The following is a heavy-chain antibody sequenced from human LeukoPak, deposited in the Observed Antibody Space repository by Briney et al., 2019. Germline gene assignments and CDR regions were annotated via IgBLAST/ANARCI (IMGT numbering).Heavy chain of an antibody. CDR1: GASIISYY. Sequence: SETLSLTCTVSGASIISYYWTWSRQPAEKGLEWIGRIYATGSTNYNPSLKSRVTISVDKSKSQFSLHLTSVSAADTAVYYCARGDDYYLAFDIWGQGTMVTASS. V-gene: IGHV4-4*07. D-gene: IGHD3-22*01. J-gene: IGHJ3*02. CDR2: IYATGST. CDR3: ARGDDYYLAFDI.